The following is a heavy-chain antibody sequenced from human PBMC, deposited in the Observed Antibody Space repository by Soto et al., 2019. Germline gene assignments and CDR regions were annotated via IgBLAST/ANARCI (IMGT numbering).Heavy chain of an antibody. CDR3: AGATAAPKEKYYFDY. CDR1: GGTFSSYA. Sequence: QVQLVQSGAEVKKPGSSVKVSCKASGGTFSSYAISWVRQAPGQGLEWVGGLTPIFGTANYAQKFQGRVTITADESTSTGYMELSSLRSEDTAVYYCAGATAAPKEKYYFDYWGQGTLVTVSS. D-gene: IGHD2-21*02. CDR2: LTPIFGTA. V-gene: IGHV1-69*01. J-gene: IGHJ4*02.